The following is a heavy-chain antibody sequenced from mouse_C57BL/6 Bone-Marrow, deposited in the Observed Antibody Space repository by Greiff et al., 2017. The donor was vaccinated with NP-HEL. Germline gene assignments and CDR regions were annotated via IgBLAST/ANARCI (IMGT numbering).Heavy chain of an antibody. CDR2: ISPNNGGT. CDR1: GYTFTDYY. Sequence: EVQLQQSGPELVKPGASVKISCKASGYTFTDYYMNWVKQSHGKSLEWIGDISPNNGGTSYNEKFKGRATLTVEKSSSTAYMELRSLTSEDSAVYYCASWVGRYFDYWGQGTTLTVSS. J-gene: IGHJ2*01. CDR3: ASWVGRYFDY. V-gene: IGHV1-26*01. D-gene: IGHD4-1*01.